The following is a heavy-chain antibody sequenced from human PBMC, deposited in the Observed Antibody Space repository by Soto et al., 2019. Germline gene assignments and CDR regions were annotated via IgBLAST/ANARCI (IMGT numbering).Heavy chain of an antibody. CDR3: ARLATGGYSGYDPSQQFDY. CDR2: INPSGGST. J-gene: IGHJ4*02. CDR1: GYTFTSYY. V-gene: IGHV1-46*03. D-gene: IGHD5-12*01. Sequence: ASVKVSCKASGYTFTSYYMHWVRQAPGQGLEWMGIINPSGGSTSYAQKSQGRVTMTRDTSTSTVYMELSSLRSEDTAVYYCARLATGGYSGYDPSQQFDYWGQGTLVTVSS.